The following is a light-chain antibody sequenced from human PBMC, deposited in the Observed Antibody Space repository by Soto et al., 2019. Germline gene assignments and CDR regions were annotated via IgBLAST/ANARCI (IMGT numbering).Light chain of an antibody. Sequence: DIQMTQSPSTLSESVGDRVTITCRASQSISNWLAWYQQKPGKAPKLLICKASGLESGVPSRFSGSGSGTEFTLTISSLQPDDFETYYCQQDNSDPITFGQGTRLEIK. CDR1: QSISNW. V-gene: IGKV1-5*03. J-gene: IGKJ5*01. CDR3: QQDNSDPIT. CDR2: KAS.